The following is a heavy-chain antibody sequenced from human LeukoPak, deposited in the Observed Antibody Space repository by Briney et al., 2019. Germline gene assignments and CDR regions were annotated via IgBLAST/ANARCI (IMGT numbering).Heavy chain of an antibody. J-gene: IGHJ3*02. D-gene: IGHD5-24*01. CDR2: ISWNSGSI. Sequence: GRSLTLSCAASGFTFDDYAMHWVRHAPGKGLEWVSGISWNSGSIGYADSVKGRFTISRDNAKISLYLQMNSLRAEDMALYYCAKDSLIRDGYNTNAFDIWGQGTMVTVSS. CDR3: AKDSLIRDGYNTNAFDI. CDR1: GFTFDDYA. V-gene: IGHV3-9*03.